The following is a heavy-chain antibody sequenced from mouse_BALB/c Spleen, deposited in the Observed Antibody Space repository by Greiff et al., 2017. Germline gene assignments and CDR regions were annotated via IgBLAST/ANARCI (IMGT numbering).Heavy chain of an antibody. CDR2: ISNGGGST. CDR3: ARGETGTFAY. D-gene: IGHD4-1*01. J-gene: IGHJ3*01. V-gene: IGHV5-12-2*01. CDR1: GFTFSSYT. Sequence: EVMLVESGGGLVQPGGSLKLSCAASGFTFSSYTMSWVRQTPEKRLEWVAYISNGGGSTYYPDTVKGRFTISRDNAKNTLYLQMSSLKSEDTAMYYCARGETGTFAYWGQGTLVTVSA.